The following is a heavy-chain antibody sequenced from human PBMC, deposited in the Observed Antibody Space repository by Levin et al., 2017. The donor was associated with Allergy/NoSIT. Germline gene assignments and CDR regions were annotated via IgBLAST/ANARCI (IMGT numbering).Heavy chain of an antibody. D-gene: IGHD2-15*01. CDR3: AKDGGHCSGGSCYSKDF. CDR2: ISYDGNDE. Sequence: GESLKISCATSGFIFSSCGMHWVRQAPGKGLEWVAVISYDGNDEYYAGSVKGRFTISRDNSKNTLYLQMNSLRTEDTAVYYCAKDGGHCSGGSCYSKDFWGQGTLVTVSS. J-gene: IGHJ4*02. CDR1: GFIFSSCG. V-gene: IGHV3-30*18.